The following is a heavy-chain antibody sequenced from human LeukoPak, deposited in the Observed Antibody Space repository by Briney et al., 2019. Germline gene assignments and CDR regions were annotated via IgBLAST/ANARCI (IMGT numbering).Heavy chain of an antibody. D-gene: IGHD4-17*01. CDR2: IYYSGST. CDR3: AVDYGDYYYYYMDV. CDR1: GGSISSYY. J-gene: IGHJ6*03. V-gene: IGHV4-59*01. Sequence: SETLSLTCTVSGGSISSYYWSWIRQPPGKGLEWIGYIYYSGSTNYNPSLKSRVTVSVDTSRNQFSLKLSSVTAADTAVYYCAVDYGDYYYYYMDVWGKGTTVTVSS.